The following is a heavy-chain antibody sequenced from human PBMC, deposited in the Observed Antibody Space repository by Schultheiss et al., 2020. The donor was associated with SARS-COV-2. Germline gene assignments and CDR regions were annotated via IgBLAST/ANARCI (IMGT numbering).Heavy chain of an antibody. CDR2: IYYSGST. V-gene: IGHV4-59*01. J-gene: IGHJ5*02. Sequence: SQTLSLTCAVYGGSFSSYYWSWIRQPPGKGLEWIGYIYYSGSTNYNPSLKSRVTISVDTSKNQFSLKLSSVTAADTAVYYCARHNSIRDWFDPWGQGTLVTVSS. D-gene: IGHD4-11*01. CDR1: GGSFSSYY. CDR3: ARHNSIRDWFDP.